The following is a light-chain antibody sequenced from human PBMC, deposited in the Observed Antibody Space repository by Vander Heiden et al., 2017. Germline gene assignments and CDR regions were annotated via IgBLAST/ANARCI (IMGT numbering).Light chain of an antibody. J-gene: IGKJ2*03. CDR1: QSVRSSY. CDR2: GAS. CDR3: QQYGSSPMYS. Sequence: IVLTQSPGPLSLSPGERATISCRASQSVRSSYLAWYQQKPGQSPRLLIYGASSRATGIPDRFSGSGSGTDFTLTISRLEPEDFAVYYCQQYGSSPMYSFGQGTKLEIK. V-gene: IGKV3-20*01.